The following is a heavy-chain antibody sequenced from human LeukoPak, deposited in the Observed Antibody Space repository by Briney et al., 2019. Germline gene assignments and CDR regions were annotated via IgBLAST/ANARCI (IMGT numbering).Heavy chain of an antibody. D-gene: IGHD3-10*01. Sequence: GSSVKVSCKASGGTFSSYAISWVRQAPGQGLEWMGRIIPILGIANYAQKFQGRVTITADKSTSTAYMELSSLRSEDTAVYYCARDRKVRGADDAFDIWGQGTMVTVSS. CDR1: GGTFSSYA. CDR2: IIPILGIA. J-gene: IGHJ3*02. CDR3: ARDRKVRGADDAFDI. V-gene: IGHV1-69*04.